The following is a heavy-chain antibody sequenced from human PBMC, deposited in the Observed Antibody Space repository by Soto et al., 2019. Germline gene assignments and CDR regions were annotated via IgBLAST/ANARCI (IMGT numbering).Heavy chain of an antibody. J-gene: IGHJ3*02. D-gene: IGHD3-3*01. CDR3: ARVGPDYDFWCGYRRDLGAFDI. Sequence: QVQLVESGGGVVQPGRSLRLSCAASGFTFSSYGMHWVRQAPGKGLEWVAVIWYDGSNKYYADSVKGRFTISRDNSKNTLYLQMNSLGAEDTAVYYCARVGPDYDFWCGYRRDLGAFDIWGQGTMVTVSS. V-gene: IGHV3-33*01. CDR1: GFTFSSYG. CDR2: IWYDGSNK.